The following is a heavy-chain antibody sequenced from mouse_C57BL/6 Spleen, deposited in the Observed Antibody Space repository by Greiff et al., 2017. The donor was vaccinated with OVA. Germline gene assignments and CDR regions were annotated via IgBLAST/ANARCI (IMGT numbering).Heavy chain of an antibody. CDR3: ARDRTVVANWYFEV. CDR2: ISDGGSYT. D-gene: IGHD1-1*01. J-gene: IGHJ1*03. CDR1: GFTFSSYA. V-gene: IGHV5-4*01. Sequence: DVMLVESGGGLVKPGGSLKLSCAASGFTFSSYAMSWVRQTPDKRLEWVATISDGGSYTSYPDNVKGRFTLSRDNAKNNLYLQMSQLKSEDTAMYYCARDRTVVANWYFEVWGTGTTVTVAS.